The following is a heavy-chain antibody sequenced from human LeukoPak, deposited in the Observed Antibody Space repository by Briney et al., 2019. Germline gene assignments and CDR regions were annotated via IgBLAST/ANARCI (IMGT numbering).Heavy chain of an antibody. CDR2: INHSGST. V-gene: IGHV4-34*01. J-gene: IGHJ5*02. CDR1: GGSFSGYY. Sequence: SETLSLTCAVYGGSFSGYYWSWIRQPPGKGQEWIGEINHSGSTNYNPSLKSRVTISVDTSKNQFSLKLSSVTAADTAVYYCARAVRAGIFGVRRWFDPWGQGTLVTVSS. D-gene: IGHD3-3*01. CDR3: ARAVRAGIFGVRRWFDP.